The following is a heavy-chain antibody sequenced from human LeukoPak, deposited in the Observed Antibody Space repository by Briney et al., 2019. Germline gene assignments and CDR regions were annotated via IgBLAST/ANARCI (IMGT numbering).Heavy chain of an antibody. CDR1: GFTFSSYE. J-gene: IGHJ4*02. CDR2: ISSSGSTI. Sequence: GGSLRLSCAACGFTFSSYEMNWVRQAPGKGLEWVSYISSSGSTIYYADSVKGRFTISRDNAKNSLYLQMNSLRAEDTAVYYCARGGYCSSTSCYGEFRDYWGQGTLVTVSS. CDR3: ARGGYCSSTSCYGEFRDY. D-gene: IGHD2-2*01. V-gene: IGHV3-48*03.